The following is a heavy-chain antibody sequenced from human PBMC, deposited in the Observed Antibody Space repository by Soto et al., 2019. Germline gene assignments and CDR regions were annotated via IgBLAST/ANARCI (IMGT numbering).Heavy chain of an antibody. CDR1: GFTFSSYG. CDR3: ARARYYYGSGSDPIHTYFDY. V-gene: IGHV3-33*01. CDR2: IWYDGSNK. Sequence: QVQLVESGGGVVQPGRSLRLSCAASGFTFSSYGMHWVRQAPGKGLEWVAVIWYDGSNKYYADSVKGRFTISRDNSKNTLYLQMNSLRAEDTAVYYCARARYYYGSGSDPIHTYFDYWGQGTLVTVSS. D-gene: IGHD3-10*01. J-gene: IGHJ4*02.